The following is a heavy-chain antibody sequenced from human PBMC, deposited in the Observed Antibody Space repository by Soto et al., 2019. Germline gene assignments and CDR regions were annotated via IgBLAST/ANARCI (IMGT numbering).Heavy chain of an antibody. V-gene: IGHV3-23*01. CDR2: ISGNGGST. CDR1: GFTFSSYA. D-gene: IGHD3-9*01. CDR3: ASLLRYFASPLGTSQAYFDY. Sequence: EVQLLESGGGLVQPGGSLRLSCAASGFTFSSYAMSWVRQAPGKGLEWVSAISGNGGSTYYADSVKGRFTISRDNSKNTLYLQMNSLRAEDTAVYYCASLLRYFASPLGTSQAYFDYWGQGTLVTVSS. J-gene: IGHJ4*02.